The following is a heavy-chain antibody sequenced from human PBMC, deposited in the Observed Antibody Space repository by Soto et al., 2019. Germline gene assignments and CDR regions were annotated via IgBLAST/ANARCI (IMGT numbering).Heavy chain of an antibody. CDR3: ARGNMDV. J-gene: IGHJ6*02. Sequence: AFTFSSYAFHWVRQAPGKGLEWVAGISYDGSKKYYADSVKGRFTFSRDVSKNMLYLQMDSLRVDDTALYYCARGNMDVWGQGTTVTVSS. V-gene: IGHV3-30-3*01. CDR1: AFTFSSYA. CDR2: ISYDGSKK.